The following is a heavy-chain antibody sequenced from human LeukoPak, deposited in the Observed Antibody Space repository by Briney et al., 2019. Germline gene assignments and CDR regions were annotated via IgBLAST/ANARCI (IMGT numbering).Heavy chain of an antibody. Sequence: GGSLRLSCAASGFSFSAYWMSWVRQAPGKGLEWVANMNQDGGEKNYVDSVKGRFTISRDNAKNSLYLQMNSLKTEDTAVYYCSSDLSIVVSTIKMINYWGQGTLVTVSS. J-gene: IGHJ4*02. CDR3: SSDLSIVVSTIKMINY. CDR1: GFSFSAYW. V-gene: IGHV3-7*03. CDR2: MNQDGGEK. D-gene: IGHD5/OR15-5a*01.